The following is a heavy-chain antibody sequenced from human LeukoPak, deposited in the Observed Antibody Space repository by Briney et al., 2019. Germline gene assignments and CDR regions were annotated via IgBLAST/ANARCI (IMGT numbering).Heavy chain of an antibody. V-gene: IGHV1-2*02. CDR2: INPNSGGT. CDR3: ARDRYIAVAGTVDY. J-gene: IGHJ4*02. D-gene: IGHD6-13*01. Sequence: ASVKVSCKASGYTFTGYYMHWVRQAPGQGLEWMGWINPNSGGTNYAQKFQGRVTMTRDTSISTAYMEPSRLRSDDTAVYYCARDRYIAVAGTVDYWGQGTLVTVSS. CDR1: GYTFTGYY.